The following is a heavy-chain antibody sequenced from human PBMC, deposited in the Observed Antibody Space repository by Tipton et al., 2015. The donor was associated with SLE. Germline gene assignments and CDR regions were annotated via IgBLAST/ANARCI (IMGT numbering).Heavy chain of an antibody. CDR3: ARVRLYCSSTNCLEGSDAFDI. CDR2: ISHTGNT. CDR1: GASISDGAYY. D-gene: IGHD2-2*01. J-gene: IGHJ3*02. Sequence: TLSLTCTVSGASISDGAYYWSWIRQHQGKGLEYIGYISHTGNTYSKPSLKSRVVMSLDTPKNQFSLKLSSVTAADTAVFYCARVRLYCSSTNCLEGSDAFDIWGQGTMVTVSS. V-gene: IGHV4-31*03.